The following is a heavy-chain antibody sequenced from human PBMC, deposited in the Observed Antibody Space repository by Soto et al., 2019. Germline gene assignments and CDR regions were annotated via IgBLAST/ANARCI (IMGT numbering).Heavy chain of an antibody. CDR2: LCSSGRT. CDR3: AKWTNTGHTFGS. Sequence: QVQLQESGPGLVKPSETLSLTCSVSGGSITGYCWNWVRQPPEKGLEWIGYLCSSGRTGYNPSLNTRGTISLDTSKNQFSLHLSSVTAADTATYFCAKWTNTGHTFGSWGQGTLVTVSS. CDR1: GGSITGYC. D-gene: IGHD2-8*01. V-gene: IGHV4-4*08. J-gene: IGHJ4*02.